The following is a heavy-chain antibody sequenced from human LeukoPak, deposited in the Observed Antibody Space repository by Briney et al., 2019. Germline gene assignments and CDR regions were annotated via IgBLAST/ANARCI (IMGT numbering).Heavy chain of an antibody. D-gene: IGHD2/OR15-2a*01. V-gene: IGHV3-48*04. J-gene: IGHJ6*02. CDR1: GFTFSSYN. CDR3: ASYLTSIPSGMDV. CDR2: ISSTSSTI. Sequence: GGSLRLSCAASGFTFSSYNMNWVRQAPGKGLEWVSHISSTSSTIYYADSVKGRFTISRDNGRNTLYLQMYSLRAEDTAVYYCASYLTSIPSGMDVWGQGTTVTVSS.